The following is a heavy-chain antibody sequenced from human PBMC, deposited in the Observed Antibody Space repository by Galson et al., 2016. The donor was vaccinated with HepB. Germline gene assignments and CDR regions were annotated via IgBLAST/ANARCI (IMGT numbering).Heavy chain of an antibody. CDR1: AHRFTSYR. Sequence: SGAEVKKPGGSLRISCKGSAHRFTSYRISWVRQMPGKGLEWMGRIDPNDSYTSYSPSFQGHVTISADKSISTAYLQWCSLKASEPAMYYCARQGMGYDSSGDYRNTESWGQGTRVTVSS. CDR3: ARQGMGYDSSGDYRNTES. D-gene: IGHD3-22*01. CDR2: IDPNDSYT. V-gene: IGHV5-10-1*01. J-gene: IGHJ4*02.